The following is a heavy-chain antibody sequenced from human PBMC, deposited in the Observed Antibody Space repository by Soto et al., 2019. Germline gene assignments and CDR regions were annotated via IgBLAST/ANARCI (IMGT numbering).Heavy chain of an antibody. CDR2: FDLENDER. Sequence: AAGKVSCKVSGYTLTEVSMHWVLQAPGKGLEWMGSFDLENDERIYAQEFQGRVTMTEDTSTDTAYMELSSLRSEDTAVYYCATDSPVRFLEWLVFGMGVWGQGTTVTVSS. CDR3: ATDSPVRFLEWLVFGMGV. V-gene: IGHV1-24*01. D-gene: IGHD3-3*01. CDR1: GYTLTEVS. J-gene: IGHJ6*02.